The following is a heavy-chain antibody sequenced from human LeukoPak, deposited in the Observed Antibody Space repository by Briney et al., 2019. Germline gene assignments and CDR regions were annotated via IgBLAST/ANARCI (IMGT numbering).Heavy chain of an antibody. CDR3: ARELRWLPPMEDC. CDR1: GYTFTGYY. J-gene: IGHJ4*02. Sequence: EASVKVSCKASGYTFTGYYMHWVRQAPGQGLEWMGRINPNSGGTNYAQKFQGRVTMTRDTSISTAYMELSRLRSDDTAVYYCARELRWLPPMEDCWGQGTLVTVSS. CDR2: INPNSGGT. V-gene: IGHV1-2*06. D-gene: IGHD5-24*01.